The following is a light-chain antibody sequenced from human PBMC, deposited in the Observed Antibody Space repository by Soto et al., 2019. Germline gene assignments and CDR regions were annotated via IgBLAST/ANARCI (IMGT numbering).Light chain of an antibody. V-gene: IGKV1D-12*01. Sequence: IRMTQSPSSFSASPGDRVTITCRASQGISIWIAWYQQKPGNAPKLLIYAASSLQSGVPSRFSGSGSGTHFTLTISSLQPEDFATYYCQQANTFPLTFGQGTRLEIK. J-gene: IGKJ5*01. CDR3: QQANTFPLT. CDR2: AAS. CDR1: QGISIW.